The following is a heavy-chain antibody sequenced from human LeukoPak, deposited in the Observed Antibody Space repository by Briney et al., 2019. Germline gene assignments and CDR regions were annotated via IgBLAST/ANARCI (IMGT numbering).Heavy chain of an antibody. CDR1: GYTFPSYD. CDR3: AQGRRIAARPYY. J-gene: IGHJ4*02. D-gene: IGHD6-6*01. V-gene: IGHV1-8*01. CDR2: MYPNSGNP. Sequence: SVKVSCKASGYTFPSYDINWVRQATGQGLEWMGWMYPNSGNPDYAQKFQGRVTMIRNTSISTAYMELRRLRSEDTAVYYCAQGRRIAARPYYWGQGTLVTVSS.